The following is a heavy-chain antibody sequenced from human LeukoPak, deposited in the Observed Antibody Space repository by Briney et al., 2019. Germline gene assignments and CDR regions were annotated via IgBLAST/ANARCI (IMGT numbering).Heavy chain of an antibody. J-gene: IGHJ4*02. V-gene: IGHV4-59*01. D-gene: IGHD5-18*01. CDR1: GGSISSYY. CDR2: IYYSGST. Sequence: SETLSLTCTVSGGSISSYYWSWIRQPPGKGLEWIGYIYYSGSTNYNPSLKSRVTISVDTSKNQFSLKLSSVPAADPAVYYCASTIRGYSYGPFDYWGQGTLVTVSS. CDR3: ASTIRGYSYGPFDY.